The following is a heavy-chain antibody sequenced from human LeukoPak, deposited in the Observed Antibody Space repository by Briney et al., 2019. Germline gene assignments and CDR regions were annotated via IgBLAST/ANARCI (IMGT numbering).Heavy chain of an antibody. V-gene: IGHV4-34*01. CDR2: INHSGST. CDR3: ARRTGYSTSRLAY. CDR1: GGSFSGYY. D-gene: IGHD6-13*01. Sequence: SETLSLTCAVYGGSFSGYYWSWLRQPPGKGVEWLGEINHSGSTNYNPSLKSRVTISVDTSKNQFPLKLSSVTAADTAVYYCARRTGYSTSRLAYWGQGTLVTVSS. J-gene: IGHJ4*02.